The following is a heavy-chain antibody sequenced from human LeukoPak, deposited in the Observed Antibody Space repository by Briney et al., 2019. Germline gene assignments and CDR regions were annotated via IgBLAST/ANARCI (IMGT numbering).Heavy chain of an antibody. CDR2: VYYSGGT. CDR1: GGSISSYY. Sequence: SETLSLTCTVSGGSISSYYWNWIRQPPGKGLEWIGYVYYSGGTNYNPSLKSRVTISLDTSKNQFSLKLSSVTAADTAVYYCARRANKAPPYYFDYWGQGTLVTVSS. J-gene: IGHJ4*02. V-gene: IGHV4-59*01. CDR3: ARRANKAPPYYFDY.